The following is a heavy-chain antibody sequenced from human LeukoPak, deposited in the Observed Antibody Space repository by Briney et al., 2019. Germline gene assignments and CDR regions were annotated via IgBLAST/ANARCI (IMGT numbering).Heavy chain of an antibody. J-gene: IGHJ4*02. D-gene: IGHD3-16*02. CDR2: ISGSGGGT. CDR3: AREPTPPRRYVWGSYRIYYFDY. CDR1: GFTFSSYA. Sequence: QPGGSLRLSCAASGFTFSSYAMSWVRQAPGKGLEWVSAISGSGGGTYYADSVKGRFTISRDNAKNTLYLQMNSLRAEDTAVYYCAREPTPPRRYVWGSYRIYYFDYWGQGTLVTVSS. V-gene: IGHV3-23*01.